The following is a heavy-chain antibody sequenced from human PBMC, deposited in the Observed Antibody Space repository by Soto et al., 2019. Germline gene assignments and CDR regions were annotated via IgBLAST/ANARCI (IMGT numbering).Heavy chain of an antibody. J-gene: IGHJ3*02. CDR3: PRQKGYGDYLGSGDVFAI. Sequence: EVQLVESGGGLVQPGGSLKLSCAASGFTFSGSAMHWVRQASGKGLEWIGRIRSKANSYATVYAASMEGRFTISRDDSKKTADLQMNGLKDEDTDVYYCPRQKGYGDYLGSGDVFAIWGQGTMVTVSS. CDR1: GFTFSGSA. V-gene: IGHV3-73*01. CDR2: IRSKANSYAT. D-gene: IGHD4-17*01.